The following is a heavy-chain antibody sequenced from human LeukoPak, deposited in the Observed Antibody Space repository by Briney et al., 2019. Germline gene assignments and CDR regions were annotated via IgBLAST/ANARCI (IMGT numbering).Heavy chain of an antibody. D-gene: IGHD3-10*01. Sequence: GGSLRLSCAASGFTFDDSGMHWVRQVPGKGLEWVAGISWHSASIGYADSVKGRFIISRDNAKNSLYLQMNSLRPEDTASYYCVKGGGFYGSETYYNSNWFDSWGQGTLVTVSS. J-gene: IGHJ5*01. CDR1: GFTFDDSG. CDR3: VKGGGFYGSETYYNSNWFDS. CDR2: ISWHSASI. V-gene: IGHV3-9*01.